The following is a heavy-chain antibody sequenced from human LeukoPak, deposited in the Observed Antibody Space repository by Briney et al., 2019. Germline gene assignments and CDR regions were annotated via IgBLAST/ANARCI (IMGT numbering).Heavy chain of an antibody. V-gene: IGHV3-21*01. CDR2: ISSSSSYI. CDR3: ARALQNDAFDI. J-gene: IGHJ3*02. CDR1: GFTFSSYS. D-gene: IGHD3-10*01. Sequence: RAGGSLRLSCAASGFTFSSYSMNWVRQAPGKGLGWVSSISSSSSYIYYADSVKGRFTISRDNAKNSLYLQMNSLRAEDTAVYYCARALQNDAFDIWGQGTMVTVSS.